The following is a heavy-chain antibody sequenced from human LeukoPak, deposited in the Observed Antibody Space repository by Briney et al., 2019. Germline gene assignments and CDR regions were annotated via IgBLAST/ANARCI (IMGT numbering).Heavy chain of an antibody. D-gene: IGHD3-22*01. CDR2: ISGSGGST. CDR3: ARSYYYDSCGYPGGAFDI. Sequence: GGSLRLSCAASGFTFSSYAMSWVRQAPGKGLEWVSAISGSGGSTYYADSVKGRFTISRDNSKNTLYLQMNSLRAEDTAVYYCARSYYYDSCGYPGGAFDIWGQGTMVTVSS. CDR1: GFTFSSYA. V-gene: IGHV3-23*01. J-gene: IGHJ3*02.